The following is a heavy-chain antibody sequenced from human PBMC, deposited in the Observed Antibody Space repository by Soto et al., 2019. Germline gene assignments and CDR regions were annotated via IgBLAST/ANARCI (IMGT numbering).Heavy chain of an antibody. CDR1: GFTFDDYT. D-gene: IGHD3-9*01. V-gene: IGHV3-43*01. CDR2: ISWDGGST. J-gene: IGHJ6*02. Sequence: GGSLRLSCAASGFTFDDYTMHWVRQAPGKGLEWVSLISWDGGSTYYADSVKGRFTISRDNSKNSLYLQMNSLRTEDTALYYCAKDINYDILTDPPTLGGMDVWGQGTTVTVSS. CDR3: AKDINYDILTDPPTLGGMDV.